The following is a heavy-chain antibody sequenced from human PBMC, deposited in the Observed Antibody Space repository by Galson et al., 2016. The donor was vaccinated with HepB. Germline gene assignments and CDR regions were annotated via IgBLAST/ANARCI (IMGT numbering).Heavy chain of an antibody. Sequence: SVKVSCKASGYNFTTYGISWVRQAPGQGPEWMGWISTYNGNTDYTPKVQVRVTMTRDTSTSTAYMELRSLTSDDTAVYYCARGITADYYDFGLDVWGQGTTVTVAS. CDR2: ISTYNGNT. CDR1: GYNFTTYG. J-gene: IGHJ6*02. CDR3: ARGITADYYDFGLDV. V-gene: IGHV1-18*01. D-gene: IGHD3-10*01.